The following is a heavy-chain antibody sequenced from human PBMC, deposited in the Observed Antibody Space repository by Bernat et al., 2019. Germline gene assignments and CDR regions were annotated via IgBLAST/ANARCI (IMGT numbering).Heavy chain of an antibody. D-gene: IGHD3-22*01. J-gene: IGHJ4*02. CDR3: ARGSSGYFGSLFDY. CDR2: IYHSGRT. Sequence: QLQLQESGSGLVKPSQTLSLTCAVSGGSISSGGYSWSWIRQPPGKGLELIGYIYHSGRTYYNPSLKSRVTISVDRSKNQFYLKLSSVTAADTAVYYCARGSSGYFGSLFDYWGQGTLVTVSS. V-gene: IGHV4-30-2*01. CDR1: GGSISSGGYS.